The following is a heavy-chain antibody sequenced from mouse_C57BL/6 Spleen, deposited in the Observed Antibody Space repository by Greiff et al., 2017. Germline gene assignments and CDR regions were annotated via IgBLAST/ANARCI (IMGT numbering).Heavy chain of an antibody. D-gene: IGHD2-2*01. Sequence: VQLQQSGPGLVQPSQSLSITCTVSGFSFTSYGVHWVRQSPGEGLEWLGVIWSGGSTDYNAAFISRLSISKDNSKSQVFFKMNSLQADDTSIYFCARKGGYPIYFDYWGQGTTLTVSS. V-gene: IGHV2-2*01. CDR1: GFSFTSYG. J-gene: IGHJ2*01. CDR3: ARKGGYPIYFDY. CDR2: IWSGGST.